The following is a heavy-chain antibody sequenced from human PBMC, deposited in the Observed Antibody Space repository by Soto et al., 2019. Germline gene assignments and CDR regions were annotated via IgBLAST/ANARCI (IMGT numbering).Heavy chain of an antibody. CDR3: TNWNYVDY. CDR1: GFTFSNSW. D-gene: IGHD1-1*01. V-gene: IGHV3-74*01. CDR2: INSDGTIT. J-gene: IGHJ4*02. Sequence: EVRLVESGGGLVQPGGSLRLSCAASGFTFSNSWMHWVRQPPGKGPVWVARINSDGTITNYADSVKGQFTISRDNAKDTLYLQMNSLGAEDTAVYYCTNWNYVDYWGQGTLVTVSS.